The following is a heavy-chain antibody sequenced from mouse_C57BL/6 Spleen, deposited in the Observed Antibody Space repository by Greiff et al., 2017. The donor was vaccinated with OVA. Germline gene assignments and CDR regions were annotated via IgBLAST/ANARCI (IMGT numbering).Heavy chain of an antibody. CDR1: GYTFTSYN. CDR3: ARSLGLYWYFDV. V-gene: IGHV1-12*01. CDR2: IYPGNGDT. Sequence: QVQLQQPGAELVRPGASVKMSCKASGYTFTSYNMHWVKQTPRQGLEWIGAIYPGNGDTSYNQKFKGKATLTVDKSSSTAYMQLSSLTSEDSAVYVSARSLGLYWYFDVWGTGTTVTVSS. J-gene: IGHJ1*03. D-gene: IGHD4-1*01.